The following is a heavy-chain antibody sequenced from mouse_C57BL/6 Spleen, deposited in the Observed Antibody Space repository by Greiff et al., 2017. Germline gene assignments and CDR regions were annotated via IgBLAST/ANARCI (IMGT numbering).Heavy chain of an antibody. J-gene: IGHJ2*01. CDR2: RLQSIGRT. CDR3: ARGYDGYPYDFDY. CDR1: DSAVFPIAY. D-gene: IGHD2-3*01. Sequence: VQLQQSGSDLRSPGSSVKLSCKDFDSAVFPIAYMSWVRQKPGHGFEWIDVRLQSIGRTIYGEKFEVKATLDADTLYNTAYLVLNSLTSEDSAIYYWARGYDGYPYDFDYWGQGTTLTVSS. V-gene: IGHV15-2*01.